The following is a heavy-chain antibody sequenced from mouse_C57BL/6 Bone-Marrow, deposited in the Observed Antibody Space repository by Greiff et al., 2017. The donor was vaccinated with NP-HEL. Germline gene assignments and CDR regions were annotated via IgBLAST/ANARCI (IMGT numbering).Heavy chain of an antibody. CDR1: GYAFTNYL. CDR3: ARGSGITTVE. CDR2: INPGSGGT. D-gene: IGHD1-1*01. Sequence: VKLMESGAELVRPGTSVKVSCKASGYAFTNYLLEWVKQRPGQGLEWIGVINPGSGGTNYNEKFKGKATLTADKSSSTAYMPLSSLTSEDSAVYFCARGSGITTVEWGQGTLVTVSA. V-gene: IGHV1-54*01. J-gene: IGHJ3*02.